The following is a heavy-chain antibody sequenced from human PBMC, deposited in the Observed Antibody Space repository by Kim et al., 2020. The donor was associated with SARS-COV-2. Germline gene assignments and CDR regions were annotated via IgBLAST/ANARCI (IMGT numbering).Heavy chain of an antibody. CDR2: IYDSGTT. CDR1: GGSITGSY. Sequence: SETLSLTCTVSGGSITGSYWSWIRQPPGKGLEWIGHIYDSGTTNYNPSLKSRAVISDDTSKNQFSLKLTSVTPADTAVYFCARDGYGSGSYSWFDPWGQG. V-gene: IGHV4-59*01. CDR3: ARDGYGSGSYSWFDP. D-gene: IGHD3-10*01. J-gene: IGHJ5*02.